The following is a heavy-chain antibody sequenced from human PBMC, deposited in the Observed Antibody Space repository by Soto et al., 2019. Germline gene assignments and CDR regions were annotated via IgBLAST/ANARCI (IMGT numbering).Heavy chain of an antibody. CDR1: GFTFTSHG. CDR2: IWYDGSNR. J-gene: IGHJ5*02. CDR3: ARPMASSYCSGSACYVGHWFDP. Sequence: QVQLVESGGGVVQPGRSLTLSCVASGFTFTSHGMHWVRQAPGKGLEWVAVIWYDGSNRQYADSVKGRFTISRDNSKNTLYLQMNSLRVEYTAVYYCARPMASSYCSGSACYVGHWFDPWGQGTLVTVSS. V-gene: IGHV3-33*01. D-gene: IGHD2-15*01.